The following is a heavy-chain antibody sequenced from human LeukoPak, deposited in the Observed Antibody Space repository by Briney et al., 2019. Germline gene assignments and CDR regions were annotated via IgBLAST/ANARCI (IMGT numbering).Heavy chain of an antibody. CDR2: INIGGSTT. D-gene: IGHD1-1*01. CDR3: VSDHTGHDDY. V-gene: IGHV3-74*01. Sequence: GGSLRLSCAASGFSFSSYWMHWVRQAPGKGLVWVSRINIGGSTTTYADSVKGRFTISRDNAKNTLSLQMNSLRAEDTAVYYCVSDHTGHDDYWGQGTLVTVSS. CDR1: GFSFSSYW. J-gene: IGHJ4*02.